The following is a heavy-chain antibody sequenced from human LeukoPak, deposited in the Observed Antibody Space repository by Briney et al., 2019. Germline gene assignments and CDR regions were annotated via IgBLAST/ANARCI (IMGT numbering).Heavy chain of an antibody. V-gene: IGHV4-59*01. Sequence: SETLFLTCTVSGGSISSYYWSWIRQPPGKGLEWIGYIYYSGSTNYNPSLKSRVTISVDTSKNQFSLKLSSVTAADTAVYYCARVYGGYGEAQGLDYWGQGTLVTVSS. CDR2: IYYSGST. D-gene: IGHD5-12*01. J-gene: IGHJ4*02. CDR3: ARVYGGYGEAQGLDY. CDR1: GGSISSYY.